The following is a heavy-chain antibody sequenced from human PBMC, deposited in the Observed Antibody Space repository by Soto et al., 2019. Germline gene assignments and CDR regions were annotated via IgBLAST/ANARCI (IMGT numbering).Heavy chain of an antibody. CDR2: ISAYNGNT. J-gene: IGHJ5*02. Sequence: ASVKVSCKASGYTFTSYGISWVRQAPGQGLEWMGWISAYNGNTNYAQKLQGRVTMTTDTSTSTAYMELRSLRSDDTAGYYCARDPPAGDIGLTFKNGWFDPWGKGTLVTVPS. CDR1: GYTFTSYG. V-gene: IGHV1-18*01. CDR3: ARDPPAGDIGLTFKNGWFDP. D-gene: IGHD5-12*01.